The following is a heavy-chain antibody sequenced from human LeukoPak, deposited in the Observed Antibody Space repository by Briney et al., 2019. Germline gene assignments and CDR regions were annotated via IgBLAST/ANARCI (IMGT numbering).Heavy chain of an antibody. J-gene: IGHJ6*02. Sequence: SQTLSLTCAISGDTVSSNSAAWNWIRQSPSRGLEWLGRTYYRSKWYNDYAVSVKSRITINPDTSKNQFSLQLNSVTPEDTAVYYCARTSFAKVVKRQQQLVRTLGMDVWGQGTTVTVSS. V-gene: IGHV6-1*01. CDR2: TYYRSKWYN. CDR1: GDTVSSNSAA. D-gene: IGHD6-13*01. CDR3: ARTSFAKVVKRQQQLVRTLGMDV.